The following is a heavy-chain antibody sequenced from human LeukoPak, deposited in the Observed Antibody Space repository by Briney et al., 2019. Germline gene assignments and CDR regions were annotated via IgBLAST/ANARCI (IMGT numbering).Heavy chain of an antibody. D-gene: IGHD6-13*01. CDR2: INHSGST. J-gene: IGHJ5*02. CDR1: GGSFSGYY. CDR3: ARLKVDSSSWYNLYNWFDP. Sequence: SETLSLTCAVYGGSFSGYYWSWIRQPPGKGLEWIGEINHSGSTNYNPSLKSRVTISVDTSKNQFSLKLSSVTAADTAVYYCARLKVDSSSWYNLYNWFDPWGQGTLVTVSS. V-gene: IGHV4-34*01.